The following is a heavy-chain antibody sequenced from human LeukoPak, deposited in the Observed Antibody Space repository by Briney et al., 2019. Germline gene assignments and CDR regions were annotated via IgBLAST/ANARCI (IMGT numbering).Heavy chain of an antibody. CDR2: IKEDGSER. V-gene: IGHV3-7*01. CDR3: ARDDHGDV. J-gene: IGHJ4*02. CDR1: GFSFGSYW. Sequence: GGSLRLSCAASGFSFGSYWMTWVRQAPGKGLEWVASIKEDGSERKYVDSVKGRFTISRDNSKNSLYLQMSSLRAEDTAVYYCARDDHGDVWGQGTLVTVSS. D-gene: IGHD4-17*01.